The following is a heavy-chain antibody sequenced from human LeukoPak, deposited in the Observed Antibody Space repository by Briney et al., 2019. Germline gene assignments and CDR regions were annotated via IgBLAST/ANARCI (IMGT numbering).Heavy chain of an antibody. CDR3: ARGVGQYEYFQH. V-gene: IGHV3-66*01. J-gene: IGHJ1*01. Sequence: GGSLRLSCAASGFTVSSNYMSWVRQAPGKGMGWVSVIYSGGSTYYADAVKGRFTIYRDNSKNTLYLQMNSLRAEDTAVYYCARGVGQYEYFQHWGQGTLVTVSS. CDR1: GFTVSSNY. D-gene: IGHD6-19*01. CDR2: IYSGGST.